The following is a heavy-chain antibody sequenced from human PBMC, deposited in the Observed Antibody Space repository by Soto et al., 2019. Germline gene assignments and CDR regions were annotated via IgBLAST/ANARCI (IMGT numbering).Heavy chain of an antibody. CDR2: INQDGSVK. CDR1: GFTFSNYW. CDR3: ARIGYSSSSLDY. V-gene: IGHV3-7*01. Sequence: EVQLVESGGGLVQPGGSLRLSCAASGFTFSNYWMTWVRQAPGKGLEWVANINQDGSVKYYVDSVKGRFTISRDNAKNSPYLQMNSLRAEDTPLYYCARIGYSSSSLDYWGQGTLVTVAS. J-gene: IGHJ4*02. D-gene: IGHD6-6*01.